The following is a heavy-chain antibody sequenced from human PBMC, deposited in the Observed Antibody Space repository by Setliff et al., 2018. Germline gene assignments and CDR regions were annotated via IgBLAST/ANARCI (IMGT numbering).Heavy chain of an antibody. V-gene: IGHV4-38-2*01. CDR2: IHHSGST. CDR1: GYSISSGYY. D-gene: IGHD6-13*01. J-gene: IGHJ4*03. CDR3: ARHFSSSWYFDY. Sequence: SETLSLTCAVSGYSISSGYYWGWIRQPPGKGLELIGYIHHSGSTYYNPSLKSRVTISADTSKNQFSLTLTSVTATDTAVYYCARHFSSSWYFDYWVPETLLVTVSS.